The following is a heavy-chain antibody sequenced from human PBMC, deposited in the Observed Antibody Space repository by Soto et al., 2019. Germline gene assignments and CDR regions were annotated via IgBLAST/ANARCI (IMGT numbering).Heavy chain of an antibody. V-gene: IGHV3-23*01. J-gene: IGHJ4*02. Sequence: GWSLRLSCASSVFTFSNFAMKWVRQAPGKGLEWVSAISNSFSDGNTHYADSVKGRFTISRDNDKNTVFLEIDSLRAEDTAVYYCAKVFSPEGGNYFDHWGPGTLVTVSS. CDR3: AKVFSPEGGNYFDH. CDR1: VFTFSNFA. CDR2: ISNSFSDGNT.